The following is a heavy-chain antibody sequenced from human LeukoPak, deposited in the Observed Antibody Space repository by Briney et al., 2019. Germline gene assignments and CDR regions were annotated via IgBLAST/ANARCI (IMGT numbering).Heavy chain of an antibody. CDR3: ARIDGSGSYYNDYYFVY. CDR2: IYPSDSDT. Sequence: GESLKISCHGSGYIFTSYWIAWVRQMPGKGVEWMGTIYPSDSDTRYSPSFPGQVTISADKSTSTAYLQWTSLKASDSGMFYCARIDGSGSYYNDYYFVYWGQGTLVTVSS. V-gene: IGHV5-51*01. D-gene: IGHD3-10*01. CDR1: GYIFTSYW. J-gene: IGHJ4*02.